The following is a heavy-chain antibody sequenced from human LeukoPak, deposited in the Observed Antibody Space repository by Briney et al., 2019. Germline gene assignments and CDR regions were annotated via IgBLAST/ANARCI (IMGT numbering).Heavy chain of an antibody. CDR1: GYSISSGYY. V-gene: IGHV4-38-2*02. CDR3: ARETGYSYGHYFDY. J-gene: IGHJ4*02. CDR2: IYHSGST. Sequence: SETLSLTYAVSGYSISSGYYWGWIRQPPGKGLEWIGSIYHSGSTYYNPSLKSRVTISVDTSKNQFSLKLSSVTAADTAVYYCARETGYSYGHYFDYWGQGTLVTVSS. D-gene: IGHD5-18*01.